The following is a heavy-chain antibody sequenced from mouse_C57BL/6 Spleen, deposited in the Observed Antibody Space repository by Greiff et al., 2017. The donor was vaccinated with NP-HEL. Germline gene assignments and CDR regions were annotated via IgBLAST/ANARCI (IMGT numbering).Heavy chain of an antibody. CDR3: ARGITTVVPYYFDY. D-gene: IGHD1-1*01. Sequence: VKLQESGAELVKPGASVKLSCKASGYTFTSYWMQWVKQRPGQGLEWIGEIDPSDSYTNYNQKFKGKATLTVDTSSSTAYMQLSSLTSEDSAVYYCARGITTVVPYYFDYWGQGTTLTVSS. V-gene: IGHV1-50*01. CDR2: IDPSDSYT. J-gene: IGHJ2*01. CDR1: GYTFTSYW.